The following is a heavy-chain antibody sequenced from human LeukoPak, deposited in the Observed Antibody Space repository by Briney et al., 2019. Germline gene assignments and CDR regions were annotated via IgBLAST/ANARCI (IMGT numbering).Heavy chain of an antibody. CDR3: VNPGWYYDSSGYSYYYGMDV. D-gene: IGHD3-22*01. Sequence: PGGSLRLSCSASGFTFSRYGMHWVRQAPGKGLEYVSAIVSNGDSTYYADSVKGRFTISRDNAKNTLYLQMSSLRPDDTAVYYCVNPGWYYDSSGYSYYYGMDVRGQGTTVTVPS. V-gene: IGHV3-64D*09. CDR2: IVSNGDST. CDR1: GFTFSRYG. J-gene: IGHJ6*02.